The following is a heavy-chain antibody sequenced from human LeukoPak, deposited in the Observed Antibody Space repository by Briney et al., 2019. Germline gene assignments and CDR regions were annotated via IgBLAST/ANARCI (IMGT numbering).Heavy chain of an antibody. D-gene: IGHD5-18*01. V-gene: IGHV3-23*01. J-gene: IGHJ4*02. CDR3: AGRVTGYSSGYVY. Sequence: RSLRLSCVASGFTFSNYAMSWVRQAPEKGLDWVSVISGSAHKIRYADSVKGRFTISRDNSENTVYLQMNNLRAEDTALYYCAGRVTGYSSGYVYWGQGTLVTVSS. CDR1: GFTFSNYA. CDR2: ISGSAHKI.